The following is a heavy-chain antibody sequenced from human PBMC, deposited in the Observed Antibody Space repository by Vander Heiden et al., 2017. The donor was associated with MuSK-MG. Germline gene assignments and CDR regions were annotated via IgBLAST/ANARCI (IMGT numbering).Heavy chain of an antibody. V-gene: IGHV3-7*01. D-gene: IGHD3-16*01. CDR3: VREGGVAVGGQIVGYRAFDL. CDR1: GFSSSAYW. J-gene: IGHJ3*01. CDR2: IRQDGREK. Sequence: EEQLIQVGGGMVQPGGSLRLSCVVSGFSSSAYWMSWARQAPGKGLEWVGNIRQDGREKWYVDSVKGRFTMSRDNAKNSLFLEMNSLRVEDTAVYYCVREGGVAVGGQIVGYRAFDLWGQGTLVTVSS.